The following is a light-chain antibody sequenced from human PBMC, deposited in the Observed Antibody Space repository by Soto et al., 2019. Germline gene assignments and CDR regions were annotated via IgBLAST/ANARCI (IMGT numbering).Light chain of an antibody. CDR2: GAS. Sequence: ETVMTQSPATLSVSPGEGATLSCRASQSVSINLAWYQQRPGQAPRLLIYGASTRATGIPARFSGSGSGTEFTLTISSLQSEDFAVYYCQQYNNWPPITFGQGTRLEIK. CDR3: QQYNNWPPIT. J-gene: IGKJ5*01. V-gene: IGKV3-15*01. CDR1: QSVSIN.